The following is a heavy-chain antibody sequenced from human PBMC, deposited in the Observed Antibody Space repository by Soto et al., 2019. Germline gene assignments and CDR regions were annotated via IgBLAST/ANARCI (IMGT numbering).Heavy chain of an antibody. V-gene: IGHV4-39*01. CDR2: ISYSGST. CDR1: GGSISSSAYS. CDR3: ASSPSSSWYFHYYGMDV. Sequence: PSETLSLTCSVSGGSISSSAYSWDWIRQPPGKGPEWIGSISYSGSTYYNPSLNSRVTISVDPSKNQLSLKLSSVTAADTALYYCASSPSSSWYFHYYGMDVWGQGTTVTVSS. D-gene: IGHD6-13*01. J-gene: IGHJ6*02.